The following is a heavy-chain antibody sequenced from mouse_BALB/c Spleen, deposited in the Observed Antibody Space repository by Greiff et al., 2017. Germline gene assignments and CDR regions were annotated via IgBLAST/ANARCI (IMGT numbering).Heavy chain of an antibody. V-gene: IGHV14-1*02. CDR2: IDPENGNT. CDR3: APYDGYYLFAD. Sequence: EVQLQQSGAELVRPGALVKLSCKASGFNIKDYYMHWVKQRPEQGLEWIGWIDPENGNTIYDPKFQGKASITADTSSNTAYLQLSSLTSEDTAVYYCAPYDGYYLFADWGQGTLVTVSA. CDR1: GFNIKDYY. J-gene: IGHJ3*01. D-gene: IGHD2-3*01.